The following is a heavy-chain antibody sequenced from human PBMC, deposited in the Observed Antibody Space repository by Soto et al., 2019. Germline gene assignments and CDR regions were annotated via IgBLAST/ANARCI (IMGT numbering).Heavy chain of an antibody. D-gene: IGHD6-19*01. CDR2: IYYSGST. V-gene: IGHV4-59*12. CDR3: ARESRGWYGSIWDY. CDR1: GGSISRYY. Sequence: PSETLSLTCTVSGGSISRYYWSWIRQPPGKGLEWIGYIYYSGSTNYNPSLKSRVTISVDTSKNQFSLKLSSVTAADTAVYYCARESRGWYGSIWDYWGQGTLVTVSS. J-gene: IGHJ4*02.